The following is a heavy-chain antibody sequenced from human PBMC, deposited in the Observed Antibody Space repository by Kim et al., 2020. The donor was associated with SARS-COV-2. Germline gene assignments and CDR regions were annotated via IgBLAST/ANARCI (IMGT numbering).Heavy chain of an antibody. Sequence: TNYVDADQGRFTISRDNAKSSLYLQMNSLRADDTAVYYCARTSSAYFDYWGQGTLVTVSS. J-gene: IGHJ4*02. CDR2: T. V-gene: IGHV3-11*03. CDR3: ARTSSAYFDY. D-gene: IGHD2-2*01.